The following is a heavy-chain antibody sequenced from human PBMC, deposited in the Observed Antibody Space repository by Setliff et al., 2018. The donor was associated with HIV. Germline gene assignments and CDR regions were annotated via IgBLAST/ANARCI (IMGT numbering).Heavy chain of an antibody. D-gene: IGHD6-25*01. CDR1: GFTFSSSV. V-gene: IGHV3-33*08. CDR2: IWYDGSNK. CDR3: ARGRPFDY. Sequence: GGSLRLSCAASGFTFSSSVMHWLRQAPGKGLEWVAIIWYDGSNKYYADSVKGRFTISRDNSKNTLYLQMNSLRAEDTAVYYCARGRPFDYWGQGTLVTVSS. J-gene: IGHJ4*02.